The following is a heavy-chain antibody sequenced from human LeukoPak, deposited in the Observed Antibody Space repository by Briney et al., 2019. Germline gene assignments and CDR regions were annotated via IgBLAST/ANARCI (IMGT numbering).Heavy chain of an antibody. J-gene: IGHJ3*01. CDR1: GGYISSRSYY. V-gene: IGHV4-39*07. CDR3: ARSSIPANRGGMVES. CDR2: IYYSGST. Sequence: KASETLSLTCIVSGGYISSRSYYWGWIRQPPGKGLEWIGSIYYSGSTYYNPSLKSRVTISVDTSKNQFSLKLSSVTAADTAVYYCARSSIPANRGGMVESWGQGTMVTVSS. D-gene: IGHD1-14*01.